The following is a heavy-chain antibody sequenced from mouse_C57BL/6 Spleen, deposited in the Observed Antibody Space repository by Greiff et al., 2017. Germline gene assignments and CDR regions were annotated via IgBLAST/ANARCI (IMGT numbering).Heavy chain of an antibody. J-gene: IGHJ3*01. CDR2: IDPSDSYT. CDR1: GYTFTSYW. CDR3: ARADFWFAY. V-gene: IGHV1-69*01. Sequence: VKLQQPGAELVMPGASVKLSCKASGYTFTSYWMHWVKQRPGQGLEWIGEIDPSDSYTNYNQKFKGKSTLTVDKSSSTAYMQLSSLTSEDSAVYYCARADFWFAYWGQGTLVTVSA.